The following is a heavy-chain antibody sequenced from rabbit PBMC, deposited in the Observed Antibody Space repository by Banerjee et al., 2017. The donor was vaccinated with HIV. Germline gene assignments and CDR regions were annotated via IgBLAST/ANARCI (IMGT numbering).Heavy chain of an antibody. CDR1: GFSFSSNYY. CDR3: AKNFNL. Sequence: QSLEESGGDLVKPGASLTLTCTASGFSFSSNYYMCWVRQAPGKGLEWIACIYAGSSGSTYYASWAKGRFTISKTSSTTVTLQMTSLTAADTATYFCAKNFNLWGQGTLVTVS. V-gene: IGHV1S40*01. J-gene: IGHJ4*01. CDR2: IYAGSSGST.